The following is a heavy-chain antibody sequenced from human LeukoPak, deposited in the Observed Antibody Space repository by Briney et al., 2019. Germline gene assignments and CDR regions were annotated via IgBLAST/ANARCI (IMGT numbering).Heavy chain of an antibody. V-gene: IGHV4-59*01. D-gene: IGHD4-17*01. CDR2: IYYSGST. CDR1: GGSISSYY. Sequence: SETLSLTCTVSGGSISSYYWSWIRQPPGKGLEWIGYIYYSGSTNYNPSLKSRVTISVDTSKNQFSLKLSSVTAADTDVYYCARSTVTTFDWFDPWGQGTLVTVSS. J-gene: IGHJ5*02. CDR3: ARSTVTTFDWFDP.